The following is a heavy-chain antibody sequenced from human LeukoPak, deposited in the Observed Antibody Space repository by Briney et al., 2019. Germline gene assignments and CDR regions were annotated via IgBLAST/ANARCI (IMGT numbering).Heavy chain of an antibody. J-gene: IGHJ6*03. CDR2: LNYSGTT. CDR1: GGSISGSTSY. CDR3: ARVTGSYSDYYYYYYMDV. Sequence: PSETLSLTCTVSGGSISGSTSYWGWIRQSPGKGLEWIGLLNYSGTTYYNPSLKSRVTISVDTSKNQFSLKLSSVTAADTAVYYCARVTGSYSDYYYYYYMDVWGKGTTVTVSS. D-gene: IGHD3-10*01. V-gene: IGHV4-39*07.